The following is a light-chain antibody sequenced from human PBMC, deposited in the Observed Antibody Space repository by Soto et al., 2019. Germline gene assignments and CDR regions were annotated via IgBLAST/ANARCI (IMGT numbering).Light chain of an antibody. J-gene: IGKJ3*01. V-gene: IGKV3-11*01. CDR2: DAS. CDR3: QQRSNWRFT. CDR1: QSVSSY. Sequence: EIVLTQSPATLSLSPGERATLSCRASQSVSSYLAWYQQKPGQAPRLLIYDASNRATGIPARFSGSGSGTDFTLPISRLEPEAFAVYYCQQRSNWRFTFGPGTKVDIK.